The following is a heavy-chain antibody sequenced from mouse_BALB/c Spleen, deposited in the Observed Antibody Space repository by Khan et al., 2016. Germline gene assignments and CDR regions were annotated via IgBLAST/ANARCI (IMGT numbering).Heavy chain of an antibody. D-gene: IGHD2-3*01. CDR3: ARDGGYYGWYFDV. CDR2: IWGDGNT. J-gene: IGHJ1*01. CDR1: GFSLTGYG. Sequence: QVQLKESGPGLVAPSQSLSITCTVSGFSLTGYGVIWVRQPPGKGLEWLGMIWGDGNTDYNSALKSRVSISKDNSKSQVFLKMNSLQTDDTARYNSARDGGYYGWYFDVWGAGTTVTVSS. V-gene: IGHV2-6-7*01.